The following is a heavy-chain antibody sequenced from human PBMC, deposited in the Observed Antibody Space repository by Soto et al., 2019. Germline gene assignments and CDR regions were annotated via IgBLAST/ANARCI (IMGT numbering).Heavy chain of an antibody. CDR1: GFSLSSTRVA. V-gene: IGHV2-5*02. Sequence: QITLKESGPTLVKPTQTLTLTCTFSGFSLSSTRVAVGWIRQPPGKALEWLALIYWDDDKRYSPFLKSRLTITKDTSKNQVVLTMNNMDPVDTATYYCAHSVVAGFGYYFDYWGQGTLVTVSS. D-gene: IGHD6-19*01. CDR3: AHSVVAGFGYYFDY. J-gene: IGHJ4*02. CDR2: IYWDDDK.